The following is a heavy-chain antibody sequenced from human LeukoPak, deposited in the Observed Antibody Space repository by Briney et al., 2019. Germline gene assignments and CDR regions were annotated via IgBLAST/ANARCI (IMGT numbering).Heavy chain of an antibody. J-gene: IGHJ3*02. V-gene: IGHV1-2*02. CDR1: GYTFSDYY. D-gene: IGHD1-26*01. CDR3: ARPIRGSYVEDVFDI. CDR2: INPSSGGT. Sequence: ASVKVSCKTSGYTFSDYYLHWVRQAPGQGLEWMGWINPSSGGTKNAQKFQGRVTMTRDTSISTGYMEPSRLRSDDTAVYYCARPIRGSYVEDVFDIWGQGTMVTVSA.